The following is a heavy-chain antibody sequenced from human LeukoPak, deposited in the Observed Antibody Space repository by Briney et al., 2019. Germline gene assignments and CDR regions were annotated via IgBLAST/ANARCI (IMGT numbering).Heavy chain of an antibody. CDR3: ARDHNCSGGSCFDY. V-gene: IGHV4-31*03. D-gene: IGHD2-15*01. J-gene: IGHJ4*02. CDR1: GGSISSGGYY. CDR2: IYYSGST. Sequence: SETLSLTCTVSGGSISSGGYYWSWIRQHPGKGLEWIGYIYYSGSTYYNPSLKSRVTISVDTSKNQFSLKLSSVTAADTAVYYCARDHNCSGGSCFDYWGQGTLVTVSS.